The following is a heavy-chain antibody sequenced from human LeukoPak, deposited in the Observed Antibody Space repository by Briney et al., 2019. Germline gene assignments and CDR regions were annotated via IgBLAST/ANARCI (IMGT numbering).Heavy chain of an antibody. D-gene: IGHD5-12*01. CDR2: IRSKAYGGTT. CDR1: GFTFGDYA. J-gene: IGHJ4*02. V-gene: IGHV3-49*03. Sequence: GGSLRLSCTASGFTFGDYAMSWFRQAPGKGLEWVGFIRSKAYGGTTEYAASVKGRFTISRDDSKSIAYLQMNSLRDEDTAVYYCARDFVSGYDCFDYWGQGTLVTVSS. CDR3: ARDFVSGYDCFDY.